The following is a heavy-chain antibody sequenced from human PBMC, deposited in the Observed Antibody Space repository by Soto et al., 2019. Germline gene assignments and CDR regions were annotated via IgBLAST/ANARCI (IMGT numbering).Heavy chain of an antibody. CDR2: ISADNGNT. Sequence: ASVKVSCKASGYPFTSYGISCVRQAPGQGLEWMGWISADNGNTNYAQKLQDRVTMSTDTSTNTAYMEVRSLRYDDTAIYYCARDQTLTGMDVWGRGTTVTVSS. J-gene: IGHJ6*02. V-gene: IGHV1-18*04. CDR1: GYPFTSYG. D-gene: IGHD3-9*01. CDR3: ARDQTLTGMDV.